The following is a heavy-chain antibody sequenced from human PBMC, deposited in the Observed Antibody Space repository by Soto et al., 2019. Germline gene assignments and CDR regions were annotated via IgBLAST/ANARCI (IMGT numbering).Heavy chain of an antibody. V-gene: IGHV3-30*18. CDR3: AKDGGLGN. Sequence: QVQLVESGGGVVQPGRSLRLSCAASGFTFSSYGMHWVRQAPGKGLEWVAVISYDGSNKYYADSVKGRFTISRDNSKNTLYLKMNSLRAEDTAVYYCAKDGGLGNWGQGTLVTVSS. D-gene: IGHD3-3*01. CDR1: GFTFSSYG. J-gene: IGHJ4*02. CDR2: ISYDGSNK.